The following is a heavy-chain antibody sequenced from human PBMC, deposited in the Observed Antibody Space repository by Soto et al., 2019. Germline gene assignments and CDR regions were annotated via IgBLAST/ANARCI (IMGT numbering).Heavy chain of an antibody. D-gene: IGHD6-13*01. V-gene: IGHV1-3*01. J-gene: IGHJ5*02. Sequence: ASVKVSCKASGYTFTSYGMHWVGQAPLQMLEWMVWINAADGDTKYSPKFQGRVTITRETSASTAYMELSSLRSEDTAVYYCVRRHVSATGIDWFDPWAKGTLVTVSS. CDR3: VRRHVSATGIDWFDP. CDR2: INAADGDT. CDR1: GYTFTSYG.